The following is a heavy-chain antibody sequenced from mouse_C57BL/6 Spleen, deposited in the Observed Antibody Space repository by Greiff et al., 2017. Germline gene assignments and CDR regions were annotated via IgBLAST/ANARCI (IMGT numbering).Heavy chain of an antibody. CDR2: IYPSNGGT. CDR1: GYTFTSYW. V-gene: IGHV1-55*01. D-gene: IGHD1-1*01. J-gene: IGHJ3*01. Sequence: QVQLQQPGAELVKPGASVKMSCKASGYTFTSYWITWVKQRPGQGLEWIGDIYPSNGGTNYNEKFKSKATLTVDKSSSTAYMQLSSLTSEDSAVYYCAREDFIYYYGSSFAWFAYWGQGTLVTVSA. CDR3: AREDFIYYYGSSFAWFAY.